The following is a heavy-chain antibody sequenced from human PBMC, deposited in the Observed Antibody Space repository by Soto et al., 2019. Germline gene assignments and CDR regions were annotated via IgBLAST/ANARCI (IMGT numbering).Heavy chain of an antibody. J-gene: IGHJ3*02. CDR3: ARDSVEMATISAAFDI. CDR2: IIPILGIA. D-gene: IGHD5-12*01. Sequence: ASVKVSCKASGGTFSSYTISWVRQAPGQGLEWMGRIIPILGIANYAQKFQGRVTITADKSTSTAYMELSSLRSEDTAVYYCARDSVEMATISAAFDIWGQGTMVTVSS. CDR1: GGTFSSYT. V-gene: IGHV1-69*04.